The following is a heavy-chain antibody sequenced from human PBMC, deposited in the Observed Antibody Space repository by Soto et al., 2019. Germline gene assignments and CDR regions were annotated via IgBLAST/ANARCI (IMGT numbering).Heavy chain of an antibody. V-gene: IGHV1-69*08. Sequence: QVQLVQSGAEVKKPGSSVKVSCKASGGTFSSYTISWVRQAPGQGLEWMGRIIPILGIANYAQKFQGRVTIPADKSTSTAYMELSSRRSEDTAVYYCARDDYVGEVGLGITWFDPWGQGTLVTVSS. J-gene: IGHJ5*02. CDR2: IIPILGIA. CDR3: ARDDYVGEVGLGITWFDP. CDR1: GGTFSSYT. D-gene: IGHD1-26*01.